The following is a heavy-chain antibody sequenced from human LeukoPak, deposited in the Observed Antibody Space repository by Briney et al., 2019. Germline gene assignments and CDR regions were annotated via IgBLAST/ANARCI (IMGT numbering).Heavy chain of an antibody. CDR1: GFTFSSYW. Sequence: GGSLRLSCAASGFTFSSYWMHWVRQAPGKGLVWVSRINSDGSSTTYADSVKGRFTISRDNSKNTLYLQMNSLRAEDTAVYYCASDLNAWQWLVLGYWGQGTLVTVSS. V-gene: IGHV3-74*01. J-gene: IGHJ4*02. CDR2: INSDGSST. CDR3: ASDLNAWQWLVLGY. D-gene: IGHD6-19*01.